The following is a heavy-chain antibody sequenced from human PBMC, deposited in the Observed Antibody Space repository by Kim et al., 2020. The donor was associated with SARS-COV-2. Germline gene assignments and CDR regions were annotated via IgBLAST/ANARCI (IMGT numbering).Heavy chain of an antibody. V-gene: IGHV3-48*02. CDR2: ISSSSSTV. CDR1: GFTFNSYS. CDR3: ARCPLSMTMVRGMITTTLFDYCIMDA. J-gene: IGHJ6*02. Sequence: GGSLRLSCTVSGFTFNSYSMNWVRQAPGKGLEWVSYISSSSSTVYYAGSVRGRFTISRDNAKNSLFLQMNSLRDDDTAVYYCARCPLSMTMVRGMITTTLFDYCIMDAWGQGTAV. D-gene: IGHD3-10*01.